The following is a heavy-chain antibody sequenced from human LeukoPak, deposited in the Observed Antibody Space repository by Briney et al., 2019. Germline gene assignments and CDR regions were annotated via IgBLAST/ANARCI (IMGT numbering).Heavy chain of an antibody. J-gene: IGHJ4*02. CDR3: ARDLVAIVPEPGGFDY. CDR1: GYSFTNYG. CDR2: ISRHNGDT. D-gene: IGHD2/OR15-2a*01. V-gene: IGHV1-18*01. Sequence: GASVKVSCKASGYSFTNYGISWVRQAPGQGLEWMGWISRHNGDTNYAQRFQGRVTMTTDTSTTTAYMELRSLRFDDTAVYYRARDLVAIVPEPGGFDYWGQGTLVTVSS.